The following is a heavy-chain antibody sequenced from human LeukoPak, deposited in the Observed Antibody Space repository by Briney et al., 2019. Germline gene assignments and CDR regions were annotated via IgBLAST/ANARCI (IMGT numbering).Heavy chain of an antibody. D-gene: IGHD3-10*01. CDR1: GYSISSGYY. CDR2: IYHSGST. V-gene: IGHV4-38-2*02. CDR3: ARHPRGFGEPH. J-gene: IGHJ4*02. Sequence: PSETLSLTCTVSGYSISSGYYWGWIRQPPGKGLEWIGTIYHSGSTYYNPSLKSRVTISVDTSKNQFSLKLSSVTAADTAVYYCARHPRGFGEPHWGQGTLVTVSS.